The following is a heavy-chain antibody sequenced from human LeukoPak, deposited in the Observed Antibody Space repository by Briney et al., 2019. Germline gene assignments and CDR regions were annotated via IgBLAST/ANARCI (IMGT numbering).Heavy chain of an antibody. D-gene: IGHD6-19*01. J-gene: IGHJ4*02. CDR2: IYYSGST. CDR3: ARQRIAVLFDY. Sequence: SEALSLTCTVSGGSISSSSYYWGWIRQPPGKGLEWIGYIYYSGSTNYNPSLKSRVTISVDTSKNQFSLKLSSVTAADTAVYYCARQRIAVLFDYWGQGTLVTVSS. CDR1: GGSISSSSYY. V-gene: IGHV4-61*05.